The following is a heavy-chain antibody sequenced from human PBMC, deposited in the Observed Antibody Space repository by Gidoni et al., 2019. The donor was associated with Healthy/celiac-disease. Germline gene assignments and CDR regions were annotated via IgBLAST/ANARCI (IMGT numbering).Heavy chain of an antibody. J-gene: IGHJ6*02. CDR2: FDPEDGET. V-gene: IGHV1-24*01. Sequence: RHWVRQATGKGLEWMGGFDPEDGETIYAQKFQGRVTMTEDTSTDTAYMELSSLRSEDTAVYYCATGLPAANSPIGMDVWGQGTTVTVSS. D-gene: IGHD2-2*01. CDR3: ATGLPAANSPIGMDV.